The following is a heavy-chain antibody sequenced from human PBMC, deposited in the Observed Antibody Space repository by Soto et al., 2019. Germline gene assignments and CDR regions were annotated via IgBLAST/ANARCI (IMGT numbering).Heavy chain of an antibody. J-gene: IGHJ5*02. V-gene: IGHV4-30-4*01. D-gene: IGHD6-6*01. CDR1: GGSISSGDYY. CDR3: ARDLEYSSSSGWFDP. Sequence: SETLSLTCTVSGGSISSGDYYWSWIRQPPGKGLEWIGYIYYSGSTYYNPSLKSRVTISVDTSKNQFSLKLSSVTAADTAVYYCARDLEYSSSSGWFDPWGQGNMVTVSS. CDR2: IYYSGST.